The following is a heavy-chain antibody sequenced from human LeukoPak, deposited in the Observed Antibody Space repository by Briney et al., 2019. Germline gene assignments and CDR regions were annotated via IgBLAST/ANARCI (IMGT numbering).Heavy chain of an antibody. CDR2: INPNSGNT. D-gene: IGHD3-10*01. CDR3: ARDRYASGSFGFGGFDP. J-gene: IGHJ5*02. CDR1: GYTFTGYF. Sequence: GASVKVSCKASGYTFTGYFIHWVRQAPGQGLEWMGWINPNSGNTGYAQKFQGRVTMTRNTSISTAYMELSSLRSEDTAVYYCARDRYASGSFGFGGFDPWGQGTLVTVSS. V-gene: IGHV1-8*02.